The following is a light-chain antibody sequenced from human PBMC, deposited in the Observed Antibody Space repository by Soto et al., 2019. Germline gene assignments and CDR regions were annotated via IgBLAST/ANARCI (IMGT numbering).Light chain of an antibody. CDR1: NSDIGSYNR. J-gene: IGLJ3*02. CDR3: SSYTTSSTLV. V-gene: IGLV2-18*02. CDR2: GVS. Sequence: QSALTQPPSVSGSPGQSVTISCSGTNSDIGSYNRVSWYQQPPGTAPKRIIYGVSHRPSGVPARFSGSKSANAASLTISGLQAEDEADYYCSSYTTSSTLVFGGGTKVTVL.